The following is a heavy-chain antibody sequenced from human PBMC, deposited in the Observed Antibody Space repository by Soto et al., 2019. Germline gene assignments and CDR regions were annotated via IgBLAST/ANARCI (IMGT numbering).Heavy chain of an antibody. CDR3: ARGRTGDHDAFDI. Sequence: GASVKVSCKASGYTFTAYYIHWVRQAPGQGLEWMGWINPNSGGTNYAQKFQGWVTMTRDKSISTAYMELSRLRSDDTAVYYCARGRTGDHDAFDIWGQGTMVTISS. CDR1: GYTFTAYY. V-gene: IGHV1-2*04. J-gene: IGHJ3*02. D-gene: IGHD7-27*01. CDR2: INPNSGGT.